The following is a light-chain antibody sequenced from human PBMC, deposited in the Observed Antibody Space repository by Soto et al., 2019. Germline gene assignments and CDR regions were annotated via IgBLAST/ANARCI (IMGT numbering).Light chain of an antibody. CDR2: DAS. CDR3: QQRSNWPREIT. J-gene: IGKJ5*01. CDR1: QTVSSY. V-gene: IGKV3-11*01. Sequence: EIVLTQSPVTLSLSPGERATLSCRASQTVSSYLAWYQQKPGQAPRLLIYDASNRATGIPARFSGSGSGTDFTLTISSLEPEDFAVYYCQQRSNWPREITFGQGTRLGL.